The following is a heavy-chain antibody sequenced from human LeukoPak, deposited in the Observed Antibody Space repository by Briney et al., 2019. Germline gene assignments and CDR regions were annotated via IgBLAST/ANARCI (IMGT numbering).Heavy chain of an antibody. J-gene: IGHJ4*02. D-gene: IGHD4-11*01. CDR3: ARDLGYSNPNHFDY. CDR2: ISYDGSNK. CDR1: GFTFSSYA. V-gene: IGHV3-30*01. Sequence: GRSLRLSCAASGFTFSSYAMHWVRQAPGKGLEWVAVISYDGSNKYYADSVKGRFTISRDNSKNTLYLQMNSLRAEDTPVYYCARDLGYSNPNHFDYWGQGTLVTVSS.